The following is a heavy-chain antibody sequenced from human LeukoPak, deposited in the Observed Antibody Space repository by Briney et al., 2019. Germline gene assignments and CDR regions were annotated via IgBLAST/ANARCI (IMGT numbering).Heavy chain of an antibody. J-gene: IGHJ6*04. CDR2: IYHSGST. D-gene: IGHD2-21*01. Sequence: SETLSLTCAVSGYSISSDYYGGWIRQPPGKGLEWIGSIYHSGSTYYNPFLKSRVTISVDTSKNQFSLKLSSVTAADTAVYYCARDRALFIPLDVWGKGTTVTVSS. CDR1: GYSISSDYY. CDR3: ARDRALFIPLDV. V-gene: IGHV4-38-2*02.